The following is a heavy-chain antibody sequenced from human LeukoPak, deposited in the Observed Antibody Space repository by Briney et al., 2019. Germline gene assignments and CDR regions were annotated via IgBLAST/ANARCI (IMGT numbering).Heavy chain of an antibody. CDR1: GFTFSDYN. Sequence: GGSPRISCAAPGFTFSDYNMRWIRQAPGKGLEWVSSISRSGSTKYYADSVKGRFTISRDNAKNSLFLQMNSLRAEDTAVYYCARDPDTAMGGHFDYWGQGTLVTVSS. J-gene: IGHJ4*02. CDR2: ISRSGSTK. D-gene: IGHD5-18*01. CDR3: ARDPDTAMGGHFDY. V-gene: IGHV3-11*01.